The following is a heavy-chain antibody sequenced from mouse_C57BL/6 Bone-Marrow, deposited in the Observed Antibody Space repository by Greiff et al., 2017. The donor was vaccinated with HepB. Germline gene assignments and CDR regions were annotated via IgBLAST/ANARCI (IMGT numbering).Heavy chain of an antibody. V-gene: IGHV1-22*01. J-gene: IGHJ2*01. D-gene: IGHD1-1*01. CDR2: INPNNGGT. CDR3: ARNYGSPNYFDY. CDR1: GYTFTDYN. Sequence: EVKLMESGPELVKPGASVKMSCKASGYTFTDYNMHWVKQSHGKSLEWIGYINPNNGGTSYNQKFKGKATSTVNKSSSTAYMELRSLTSEDSAVYYCARNYGSPNYFDYWGQGTTLTVSS.